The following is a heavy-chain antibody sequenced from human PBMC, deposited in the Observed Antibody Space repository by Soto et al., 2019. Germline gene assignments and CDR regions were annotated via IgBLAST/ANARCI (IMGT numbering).Heavy chain of an antibody. D-gene: IGHD3-10*02. J-gene: IGHJ4*02. CDR1: GFIFSNNG. CDR3: TIVRVADSALDH. Sequence: AGSLRLSCVGSGFIFSNNGLHWVRQTPGKGLEWVAFMSYDGSDTFYADSVKGRFTISRDNSKNTLFLHMSNLRAEDTAMYYCTIVRVADSALDHWGQGTLVTVSS. V-gene: IGHV3-30*02. CDR2: MSYDGSDT.